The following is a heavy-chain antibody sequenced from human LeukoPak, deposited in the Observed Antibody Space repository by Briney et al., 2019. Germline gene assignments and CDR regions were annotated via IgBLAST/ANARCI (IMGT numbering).Heavy chain of an antibody. Sequence: PGGSLRLSCAASGFTFSSYSMNWVRQAPGKGLEWVPYISSSSSTIYYADSVKGRFTISRDNSKNTLYLQMNSLRAEDTAVYYCAKDTGSIVGDPDYFDYWGQGTLVTVSS. CDR1: GFTFSSYS. D-gene: IGHD2-21*01. CDR2: ISSSSSTI. V-gene: IGHV3-48*01. CDR3: AKDTGSIVGDPDYFDY. J-gene: IGHJ4*02.